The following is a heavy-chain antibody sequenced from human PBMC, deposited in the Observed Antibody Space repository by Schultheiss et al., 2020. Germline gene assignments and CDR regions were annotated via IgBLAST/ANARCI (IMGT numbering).Heavy chain of an antibody. CDR1: GYTFTGYY. D-gene: IGHD2-21*01. V-gene: IGHV1-2*04. J-gene: IGHJ6*02. Sequence: ASVKVSCKASGYTFTGYYMHWVRQAPGQGLEWMGWINPNSGGTNYAQKFQGWVTMTRDTSISTAYMELSRLRSDDTAVYYCARDEHIVVRPDYYYYFGMDVWGQGTTVTVSS. CDR3: ARDEHIVVRPDYYYYFGMDV. CDR2: INPNSGGT.